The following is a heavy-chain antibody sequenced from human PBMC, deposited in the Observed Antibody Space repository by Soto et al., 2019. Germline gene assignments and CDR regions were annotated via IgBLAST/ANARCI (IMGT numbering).Heavy chain of an antibody. V-gene: IGHV3-23*01. CDR3: AIQTYDILTGYSPFDY. CDR2: ISGSGGST. Sequence: GGSLRLSCAASGFTFSSYAMSWVRQAPGKGLEWVSAISGSGGSTYYADSVKGRFTISRDNSKNTLYLQMNSLRAEDTAVYYCAIQTYDILTGYSPFDYWGQGPLVTVSS. D-gene: IGHD3-9*01. CDR1: GFTFSSYA. J-gene: IGHJ4*02.